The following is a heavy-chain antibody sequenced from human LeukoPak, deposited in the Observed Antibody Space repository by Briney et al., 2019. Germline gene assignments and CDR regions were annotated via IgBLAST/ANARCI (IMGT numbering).Heavy chain of an antibody. CDR1: GFSFSRNG. D-gene: IGHD6-13*01. Sequence: GGSLRLSCAASGFSFSRNGMHWVRQAPGKGLEWVAVISYDGSDKYHADFVKGRFTISRDNAKNTVYLQMNSLRAEDTALYYCVRGQATAWGLDYWGQGTLVTVSS. CDR2: ISYDGSDK. J-gene: IGHJ4*02. V-gene: IGHV3-30*03. CDR3: VRGQATAWGLDY.